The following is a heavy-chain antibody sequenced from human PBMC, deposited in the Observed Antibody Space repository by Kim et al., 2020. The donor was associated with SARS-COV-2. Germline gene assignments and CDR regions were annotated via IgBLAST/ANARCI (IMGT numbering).Heavy chain of an antibody. CDR3: ARGDHPFATFDYYGMDV. J-gene: IGHJ6*02. V-gene: IGHV3-13*01. D-gene: IGHD3-10*01. Sequence: VKGRFTIYREKAKNSLYLQMNSLRAGDTAVYYCARGDHPFATFDYYGMDVWGQGTTVTVSS.